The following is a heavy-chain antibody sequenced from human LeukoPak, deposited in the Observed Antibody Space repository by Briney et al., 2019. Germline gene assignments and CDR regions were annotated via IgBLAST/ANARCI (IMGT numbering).Heavy chain of an antibody. CDR1: GYTFTNYW. V-gene: IGHV5-51*01. D-gene: IGHD2-2*02. Sequence: GESLKISCKGSGYTFTNYWIGWVRQMPGKGLERMGIIYPGDSDSRYSPSFQDQVTMSVDKSISTAYLQWSSLKASDTAMYYCARGPYGYTSSATLGSYNWFDPWGQGSLVTVSS. CDR2: IYPGDSDS. J-gene: IGHJ5*02. CDR3: ARGPYGYTSSATLGSYNWFDP.